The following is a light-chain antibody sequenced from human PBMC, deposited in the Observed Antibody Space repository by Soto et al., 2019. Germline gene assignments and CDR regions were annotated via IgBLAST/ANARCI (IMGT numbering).Light chain of an antibody. CDR3: QQSYSTPPT. V-gene: IGKV1-39*01. J-gene: IGKJ1*01. Sequence: DLKMTQSPSSLSASVGDRVTITCRASQSISSYLNWYQQKPGKAPKLLIYAASSLQSGVPSRFSGSGSGTDFTLTISSLQPEDFATYYCQQSYSTPPTCGQGTKVEIK. CDR2: AAS. CDR1: QSISSY.